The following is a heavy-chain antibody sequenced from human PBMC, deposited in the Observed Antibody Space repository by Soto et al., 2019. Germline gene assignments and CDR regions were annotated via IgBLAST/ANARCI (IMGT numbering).Heavy chain of an antibody. D-gene: IGHD5-12*01. CDR1: GFTFTSSA. J-gene: IGHJ4*02. V-gene: IGHV1-58*02. CDR3: AAVAAPKYSGYDETFDY. CDR2: IVVGSGNT. Sequence: SVKVSCKASGFTFTSSAMQWVRQARGQRLEWIGWIVVGSGNTNYAQKFQERVTITRDMSTSTAYMELSSLRSEDTAVYYCAAVAAPKYSGYDETFDYWGQGTLVTVS.